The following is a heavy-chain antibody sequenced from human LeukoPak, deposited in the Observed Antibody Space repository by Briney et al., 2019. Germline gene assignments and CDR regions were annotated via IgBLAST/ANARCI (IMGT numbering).Heavy chain of an antibody. CDR3: ARDMVGLAANGNWFDP. CDR1: GYTFSSYG. J-gene: IGHJ5*02. V-gene: IGHV1-18*01. Sequence: GASVKVSCKASGYTFSSYGISWVRQAPGQGLEWMGWIATYNGNSKYAQKVQGRVTMTTDTSTTTAYMELRTLRSDDTAVYYCARDMVGLAANGNWFDPWDQGTLVTVSS. D-gene: IGHD6-13*01. CDR2: IATYNGNS.